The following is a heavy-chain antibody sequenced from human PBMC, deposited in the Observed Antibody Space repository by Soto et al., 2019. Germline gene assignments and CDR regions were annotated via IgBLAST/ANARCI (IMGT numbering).Heavy chain of an antibody. CDR1: GGSISSGGYY. J-gene: IGHJ4*02. Sequence: QVQLQESGPGLVKPSQTLSLTCTVSGGSISSGGYYWSWIRQHPGKGLEWIEYIYYSGSTYYNPSLKSRVTISVDTSKNQFSLKLSSVTAADTAVYYCARGLRTGYSGYDRSDYWGQGTLVTVSS. CDR3: ARGLRTGYSGYDRSDY. CDR2: IYYSGST. D-gene: IGHD5-12*01. V-gene: IGHV4-31*03.